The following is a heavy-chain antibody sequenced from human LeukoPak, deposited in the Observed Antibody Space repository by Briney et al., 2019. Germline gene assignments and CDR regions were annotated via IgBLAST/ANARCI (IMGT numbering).Heavy chain of an antibody. CDR3: ARTWRDGYNY. CDR2: IGTSTSNI. V-gene: IGHV3-48*02. J-gene: IGHJ4*02. CDR1: GFTFRDYG. Sequence: GGSLRLSCAASGFTFRDYGTNWVRQAPGKGLEWVSYIGTSTSNIYYADSVKGRFTISRDNAKNSLYLQMSSLRDEDTAVYYCARTWRDGYNYWGQGTLVTVSS. D-gene: IGHD5-24*01.